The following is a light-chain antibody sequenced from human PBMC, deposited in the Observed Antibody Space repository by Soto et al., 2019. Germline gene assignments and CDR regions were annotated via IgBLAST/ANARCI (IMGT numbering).Light chain of an antibody. Sequence: EVVMTQSPATLSVSPGERATLSCRASQSVSSNLAWYQQKPGQAPRLLIYGASTRATGIPARFSGSGSGTEFTLTINSLQSEDFAVYYCQQYNNWPTTLTFGGGTKVDIK. CDR3: QQYNNWPTTLT. V-gene: IGKV3-15*01. CDR2: GAS. J-gene: IGKJ4*01. CDR1: QSVSSN.